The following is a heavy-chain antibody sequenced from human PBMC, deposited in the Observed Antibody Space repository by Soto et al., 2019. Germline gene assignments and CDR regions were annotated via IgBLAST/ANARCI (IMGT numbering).Heavy chain of an antibody. J-gene: IGHJ6*02. V-gene: IGHV3-30*18. Sequence: GGSLRLSCAASGFTFSSYGMHWVRQAPGKGLEWVAVISYDGSNKYYADSVKGRFTISRDNSKNTLYLQMNSLRAEDTAVYYSAKVQDFWSAYGMDVWGQGTKVTVYS. CDR2: ISYDGSNK. D-gene: IGHD3-3*01. CDR3: AKVQDFWSAYGMDV. CDR1: GFTFSSYG.